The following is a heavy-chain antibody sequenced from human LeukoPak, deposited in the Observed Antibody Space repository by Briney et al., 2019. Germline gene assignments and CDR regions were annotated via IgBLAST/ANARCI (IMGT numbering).Heavy chain of an antibody. CDR2: IIPILGIA. V-gene: IGHV1-69*04. CDR1: GGTFSSYA. D-gene: IGHD6-13*01. CDR3: ARTSAYSSSWYYY. J-gene: IGHJ4*02. Sequence: GASVKVSCKASGGTFSSYAISWVRQAPGQGLEWMGRIIPILGIANYAQKFQGRVTMTTDTSTSTAYMELRSLRSDDTAVYYCARTSAYSSSWYYYWGQGTLVTVSS.